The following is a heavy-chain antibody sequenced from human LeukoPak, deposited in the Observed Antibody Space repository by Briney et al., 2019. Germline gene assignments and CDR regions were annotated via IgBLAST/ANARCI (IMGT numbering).Heavy chain of an antibody. V-gene: IGHV3-66*01. J-gene: IGHJ4*02. CDR2: IYSGGTT. CDR1: GLTVSSDY. Sequence: GGSLRLSCVASGLTVSSDYMSWVRQAPGKGLEWVAVIYSGGTTYYADSVKGRFTISRHKTKNTVYLQMNSLRAEDTAVYYCARGRYSGSYYHFDYWGQGTLVTVSS. CDR3: ARGRYSGSYYHFDY. D-gene: IGHD1-26*01.